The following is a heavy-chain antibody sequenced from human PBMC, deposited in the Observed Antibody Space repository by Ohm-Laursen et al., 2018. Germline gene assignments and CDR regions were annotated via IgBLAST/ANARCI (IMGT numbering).Heavy chain of an antibody. D-gene: IGHD6-19*01. J-gene: IGHJ4*02. CDR1: GFTVSSKY. CDR2: IYSGDGGDST. CDR3: AKGLPIAVAANRYFDY. V-gene: IGHV3-66*01. Sequence: SLRLSCTASGFTVSSKYMSWVRQAPGKGLEWVSVIYSGDGGDSTYYADSVKGRFTISRDNSKNTLYLQMNSLRAEDTAVYYCAKGLPIAVAANRYFDYWGQGTVVTVSS.